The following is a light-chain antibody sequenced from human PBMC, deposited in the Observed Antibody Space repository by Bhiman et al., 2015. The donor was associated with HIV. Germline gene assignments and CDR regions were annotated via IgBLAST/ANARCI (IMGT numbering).Light chain of an antibody. Sequence: QSALTQPASVSGSPGQSITISCTGTSSDVGGYNYVSWYQHHPGKAPKLMIYDVSKRPSGVSNRFSGSKSGNTASLTISGLQAEDEAGYYCSSLTTSITYVFGTGTNVTVL. J-gene: IGLJ1*01. CDR3: SSLTTSITYV. CDR2: DVS. CDR1: SSDVGGYNY. V-gene: IGLV2-14*03.